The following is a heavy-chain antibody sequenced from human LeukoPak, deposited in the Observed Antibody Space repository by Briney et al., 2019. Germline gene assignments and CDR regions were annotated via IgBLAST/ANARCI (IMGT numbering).Heavy chain of an antibody. J-gene: IGHJ6*02. V-gene: IGHV3-33*01. D-gene: IGHD4-17*01. CDR1: GFTFSSHG. CDR2: IWYDGRKP. CDR3: ASHTYGDYGRYYYGMDV. Sequence: GGSLRLSCAASGFTFSSHGMHWVRQAPGKGLEWVAVIWYDGRKPYYADSVKGRFTISRDNSKNTLYLQMNSLRAEDTAVYYCASHTYGDYGRYYYGMDVWGQGTTVTVSS.